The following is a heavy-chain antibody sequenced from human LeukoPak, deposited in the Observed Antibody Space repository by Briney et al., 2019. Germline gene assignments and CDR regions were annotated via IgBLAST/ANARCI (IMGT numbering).Heavy chain of an antibody. CDR3: ARHPSQPYYFDY. J-gene: IGHJ4*02. CDR2: IYYIGST. V-gene: IGHV4-59*08. Sequence: SETLSLTCTVSGGSISSYYWSWIRQPPGKGLEWIGYIYYIGSTYYNPSLKSRVTISVDTSKNQFFLKLTSVTAADTAVYYCARHPSQPYYFDYWGQGTPVTVSS. CDR1: GGSISSYY.